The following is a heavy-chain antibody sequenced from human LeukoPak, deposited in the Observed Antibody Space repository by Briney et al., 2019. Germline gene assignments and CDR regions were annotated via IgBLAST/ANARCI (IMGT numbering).Heavy chain of an antibody. CDR2: INHSGST. D-gene: IGHD3-22*01. CDR3: ARAAGGYDSSGYYYGQFDY. J-gene: IGHJ4*02. CDR1: GGSFSGYY. Sequence: SETLSLTCAVYGGSFSGYYWSWIRQPPGKGLDWIGEINHSGSTNYNPSLNSRVTISVDTSKTQFSLKLSPVTAADTAVYYCARAAGGYDSSGYYYGQFDYWGQGTLVTVSS. V-gene: IGHV4-34*01.